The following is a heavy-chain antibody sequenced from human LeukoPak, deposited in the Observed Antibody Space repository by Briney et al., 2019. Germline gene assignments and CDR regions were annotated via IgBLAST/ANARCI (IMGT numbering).Heavy chain of an antibody. V-gene: IGHV3-30*18. D-gene: IGHD3-16*01. Sequence: PGGSLRLSCAASGFTFTSDGVGWVRQAPGKGGGRLSVISYDGGHQYNADSVTGRFTISRDNSKTTVYLQLNSLRAEDTAVYYCAKDRRMMSPFYGMDVWGQGTTVIVSS. J-gene: IGHJ6*02. CDR3: AKDRRMMSPFYGMDV. CDR2: ISYDGGHQ. CDR1: GFTFTSDG.